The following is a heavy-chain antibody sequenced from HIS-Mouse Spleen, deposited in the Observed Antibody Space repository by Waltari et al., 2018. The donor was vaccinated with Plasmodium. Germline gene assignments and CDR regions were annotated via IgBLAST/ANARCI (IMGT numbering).Heavy chain of an antibody. J-gene: IGHJ1*01. D-gene: IGHD6-13*01. CDR1: GYTFTGYY. CDR2: SNPNSGGT. V-gene: IGHV1-2*02. CDR3: ARVLGYKAAAGTFVEYFQH. Sequence: QVQLVQFGAEVKKPGASVKVSCKASGYTFTGYYMHRLRQPPAQGLEWLGWSNPNSGGTNYAQKFQGRVTMTRDTSISTAYMELSRLRSDDTAVYYCARVLGYKAAAGTFVEYFQHWGQGTLVTVSS.